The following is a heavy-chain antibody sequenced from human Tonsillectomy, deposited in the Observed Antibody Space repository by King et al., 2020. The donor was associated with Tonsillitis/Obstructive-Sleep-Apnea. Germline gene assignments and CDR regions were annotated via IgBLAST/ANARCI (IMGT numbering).Heavy chain of an antibody. V-gene: IGHV3-30*04. CDR3: ARELDCSSTSCYPPDCPCDYYYMDV. CDR2: ISHDGSNK. Sequence: VQLVESGGGVVQPGRSLRLSCAASGFTFSPYAIHWVRQAPGKGLEWVAVISHDGSNKYYADSVKGRFTISRDNSKNSLFLQMDSLRPEDTAVYYCARELDCSSTSCYPPDCPCDYYYMDVWGKGTTVTVSS. D-gene: IGHD2-2*01. CDR1: GFTFSPYA. J-gene: IGHJ6*03.